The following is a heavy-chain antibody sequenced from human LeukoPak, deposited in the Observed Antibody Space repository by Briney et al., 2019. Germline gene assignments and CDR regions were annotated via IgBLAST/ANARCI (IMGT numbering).Heavy chain of an antibody. CDR3: TTETGTPVYYYYYYMDV. J-gene: IGHJ6*03. CDR1: GFSFSNYA. V-gene: IGHV3-15*01. CDR2: IKSKTDGGTT. D-gene: IGHD1-7*01. Sequence: GGSLRLSCVASGFSFSNYAMSWVRQAPGKGLEWVGRIKSKTDGGTTDYAAPVKGRFTISRDDSKNTLYLQMNSLKTEDTAVYYCTTETGTPVYYYYYYMDVWGKGTTVTVSS.